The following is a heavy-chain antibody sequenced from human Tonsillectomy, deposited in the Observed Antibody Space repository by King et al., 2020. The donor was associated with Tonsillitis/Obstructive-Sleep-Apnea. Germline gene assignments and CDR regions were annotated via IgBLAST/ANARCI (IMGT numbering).Heavy chain of an antibody. V-gene: IGHV3-7*04. Sequence: VQLVESGGGLVQPGGSLRLSCAASGFTFSNYWMTWVRQAPGKGLEWVANIKQDGSVKHYVDSAEGRFTISRDNAKNSLHLQMNILRAEDTAVYYCARDDGYCNTTRCYDAFDMWGQGTKVTVST. CDR3: ARDDGYCNTTRCYDAFDM. D-gene: IGHD2-2*01. J-gene: IGHJ3*02. CDR2: IKQDGSVK. CDR1: GFTFSNYW.